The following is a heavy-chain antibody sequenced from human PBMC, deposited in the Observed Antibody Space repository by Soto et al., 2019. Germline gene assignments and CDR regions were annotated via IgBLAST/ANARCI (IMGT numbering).Heavy chain of an antibody. Sequence: PSETLSLTCTVSGGSISSSSYYWGWIRQPPGKGLEWIGSIYYSGSTYYNPSLKSRVTISVDTSKNQFSLKLSSVTAADTAVYYCARQNCSSTSCSPPPFDYWGQGTLVTVS. D-gene: IGHD2-2*01. CDR1: GGSISSSSYY. CDR2: IYYSGST. J-gene: IGHJ4*02. CDR3: ARQNCSSTSCSPPPFDY. V-gene: IGHV4-39*01.